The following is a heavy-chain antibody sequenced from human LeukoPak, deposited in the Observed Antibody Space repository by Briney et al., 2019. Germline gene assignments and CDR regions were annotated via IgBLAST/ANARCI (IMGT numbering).Heavy chain of an antibody. CDR3: ARDSNQMYYYDSSGYYAHFQH. V-gene: IGHV1-2*02. D-gene: IGHD3-22*01. J-gene: IGHJ1*01. CDR1: GYTFTGYY. Sequence: ASVKVSCKASGYTFTGYYMHWVRQAPGQGLEWMGWINPNSGGTNYAQKFQGRVTMTRDTSISTAYMELSRLRSDDTAVYYCARDSNQMYYYDSSGYYAHFQHWGQGTLVTVSS. CDR2: INPNSGGT.